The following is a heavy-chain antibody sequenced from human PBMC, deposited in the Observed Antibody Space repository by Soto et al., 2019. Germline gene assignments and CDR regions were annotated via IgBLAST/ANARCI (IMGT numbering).Heavy chain of an antibody. CDR1: GGSISSRTYY. J-gene: IGHJ4*02. Sequence: QLQLQESGPGLVKPSETLSLSCTVSGGSISSRTYYWGWIRQPPGKGLEWIGSIYYSGSTYYNPSLKSRGTISVDTSKNQFSPKLSSMTAADTAVYYCTRRGIAVALYSWGQGTLVTVSS. D-gene: IGHD6-19*01. CDR3: TRRGIAVALYS. V-gene: IGHV4-39*01. CDR2: IYYSGST.